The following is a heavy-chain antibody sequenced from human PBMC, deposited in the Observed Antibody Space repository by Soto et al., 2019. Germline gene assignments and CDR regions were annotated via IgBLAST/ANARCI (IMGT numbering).Heavy chain of an antibody. CDR3: ATQDIVVVPAALTDV. D-gene: IGHD2-2*01. CDR2: INSDGSST. Sequence: GGSLRLSCAASGFTFSSYWMHWVRQAPGKGLVWVSRINSDGSSTSYADSVKGRFTISRDNAKNTLYLQMNSLRAEDTAVYYCATQDIVVVPAALTDVWGKGTTVTVSS. CDR1: GFTFSSYW. V-gene: IGHV3-74*01. J-gene: IGHJ6*04.